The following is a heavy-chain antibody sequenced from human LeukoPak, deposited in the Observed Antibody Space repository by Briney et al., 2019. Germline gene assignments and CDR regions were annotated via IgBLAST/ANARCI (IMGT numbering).Heavy chain of an antibody. Sequence: ASVKVSCKASGYTFTDYYIHWVRQAPGQGLEWMGWINPNGGGTKYVQKFQGRVTLTRDTSISTAYMELSRLRSDDTAVYYCARGEYSYGYDYWGQGTPVTVS. CDR3: ARGEYSYGYDY. CDR1: GYTFTDYY. V-gene: IGHV1-2*02. CDR2: INPNGGGT. D-gene: IGHD5-18*01. J-gene: IGHJ4*02.